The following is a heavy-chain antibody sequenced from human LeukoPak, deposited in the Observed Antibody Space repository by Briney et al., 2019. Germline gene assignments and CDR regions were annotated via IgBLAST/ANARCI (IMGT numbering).Heavy chain of an antibody. D-gene: IGHD3-22*01. J-gene: IGHJ4*02. CDR2: INPNSGGT. Sequence: AASVKVSCKASGYTFTGYYMHWVRQAPGQGLEWMGWINPNSGGTNYAQKFRGRVTMTRDTSIITAYMELSRLRSDDTAVYYCARDGSGYYHPLWGQGTLVTVSS. CDR3: ARDGSGYYHPL. V-gene: IGHV1-2*02. CDR1: GYTFTGYY.